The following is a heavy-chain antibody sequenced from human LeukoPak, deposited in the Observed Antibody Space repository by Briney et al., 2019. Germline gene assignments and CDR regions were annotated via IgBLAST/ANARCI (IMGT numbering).Heavy chain of an antibody. CDR3: ANYYGSGRGEWFDP. D-gene: IGHD3-10*01. CDR1: GFTFSSYA. J-gene: IGHJ5*02. Sequence: GGSLRLSCAASGFTFSSYAMSWVRQAPGKGLEWVSAISGSGGSTYYADSVKGRFTISRDNSKNTLYLQMNSLRAEDTAVYYCANYYGSGRGEWFDPWGQGTLVTVSS. CDR2: ISGSGGST. V-gene: IGHV3-23*01.